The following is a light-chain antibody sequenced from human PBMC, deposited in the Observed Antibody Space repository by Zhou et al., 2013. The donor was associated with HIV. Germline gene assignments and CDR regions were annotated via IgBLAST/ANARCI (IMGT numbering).Light chain of an antibody. J-gene: IGKJ1*01. CDR1: LDIRND. V-gene: IGKV1-17*01. CDR2: AAS. CDR3: LQHHSYPPT. Sequence: DIQMTQSPSFLSASIGDRVTITCRASLDIRNDLGWYQQKAGRAPKRLIYAASSLQSGVPSRFAAGGSGTEFNLTISSLQPEDVATYYCLQHHSYPPTFGQGTKVEIK.